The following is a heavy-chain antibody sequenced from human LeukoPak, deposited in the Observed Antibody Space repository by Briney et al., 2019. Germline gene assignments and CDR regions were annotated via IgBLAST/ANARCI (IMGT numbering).Heavy chain of an antibody. D-gene: IGHD6-13*01. CDR3: AKNKIAAAGPYYFDY. J-gene: IGHJ4*02. CDR1: GFTFSSYA. V-gene: IGHV3-23*01. Sequence: GGSLRLSYAASGFTFSSYAMSWVRQAPGKGLEWVSAISGSGGSTYYADSVKGRFTISRDNSKNTLYLQMNSLRAEDTAVYYCAKNKIAAAGPYYFDYWGQGTLVTVSS. CDR2: ISGSGGST.